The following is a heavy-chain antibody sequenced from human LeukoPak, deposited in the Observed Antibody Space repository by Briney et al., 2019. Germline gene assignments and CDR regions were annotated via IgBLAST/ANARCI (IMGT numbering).Heavy chain of an antibody. CDR3: ARHTGQRGWYPAYWFDP. Sequence: SETLSLTCTVSGGSMSSYYWSWIRQPPGKGLEWIGYIYYSGSTKYNPSLKSRVTISVDTSKNQFSLKLSSVTAADTAVYYCARHTGQRGWYPAYWFDPWGQGTLVTVSS. CDR1: GGSMSSYY. V-gene: IGHV4-59*08. D-gene: IGHD6-19*01. J-gene: IGHJ5*02. CDR2: IYYSGST.